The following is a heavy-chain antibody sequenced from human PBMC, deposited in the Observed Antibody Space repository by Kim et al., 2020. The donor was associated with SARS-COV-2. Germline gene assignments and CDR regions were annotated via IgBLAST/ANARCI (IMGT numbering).Heavy chain of an antibody. CDR3: AKVLFGSSGWYWNYYYYGMDV. V-gene: IGHV3-33*06. CDR1: GFTFSSYG. CDR2: IWHDGSNK. D-gene: IGHD6-19*01. J-gene: IGHJ6*02. Sequence: GGSLRLSCAASGFTFSSYGMHWVRQAPGKGLEWVAVIWHDGSNKYYADSVKGRFTISRDNSKNTLYLQMNSLRAEDTAVYYCAKVLFGSSGWYWNYYYYGMDVWGQGTTVTVSS.